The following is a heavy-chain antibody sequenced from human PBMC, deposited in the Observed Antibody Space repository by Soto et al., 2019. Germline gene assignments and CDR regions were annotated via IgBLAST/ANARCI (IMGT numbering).Heavy chain of an antibody. J-gene: IGHJ6*03. CDR2: INAVNGNT. D-gene: IGHD2-2*01. Sequence: QVQLVQSGAEVKKPGASVKVSCKASGYTFTDYTMHWVRQAPGQRLEWMGWINAVNGNTKYSQQFQGRVTITRGTSASTAYMELRSLRSVGTALYYCAGDLGYCISPSFYDYYYYYMDVWVKGTTVTVSS. CDR3: AGDLGYCISPSFYDYYYYYMDV. V-gene: IGHV1-3*01. CDR1: GYTFTDYT.